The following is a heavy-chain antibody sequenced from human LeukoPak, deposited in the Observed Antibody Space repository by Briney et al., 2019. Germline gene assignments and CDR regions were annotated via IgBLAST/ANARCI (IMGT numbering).Heavy chain of an antibody. J-gene: IGHJ4*02. Sequence: RPSETLSLTCTVSGGSISSYYWSWVRQPPGKGLEWIGYIYYSGSTNYNPSLKSRVTISVDTSKNQFSLKLSSVTAADTAVYYCARGVTIFGVVSSWGQGTLVTVSS. D-gene: IGHD3-3*01. V-gene: IGHV4-59*01. CDR2: IYYSGST. CDR1: GGSISSYY. CDR3: ARGVTIFGVVSS.